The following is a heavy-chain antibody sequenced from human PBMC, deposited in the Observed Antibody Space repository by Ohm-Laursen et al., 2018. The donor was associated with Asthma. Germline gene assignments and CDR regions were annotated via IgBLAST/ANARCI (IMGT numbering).Heavy chain of an antibody. Sequence: ASVKVSCKASGGTFSSYAISWVRQAPGQGLEWMGGIIPIFGIANYAQKFQGRVTITADKSTSTAYMELSSLRSEDTAVYYCARAVSSSANNWFDPWGQGTLVTVSS. CDR3: ARAVSSSANNWFDP. D-gene: IGHD6-6*01. V-gene: IGHV1-69*10. J-gene: IGHJ5*02. CDR2: IIPIFGIA. CDR1: GGTFSSYA.